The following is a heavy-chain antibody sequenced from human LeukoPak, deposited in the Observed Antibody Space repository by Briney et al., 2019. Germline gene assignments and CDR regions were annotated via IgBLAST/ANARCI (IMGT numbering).Heavy chain of an antibody. CDR2: LSASGSSI. CDR3: AKESSYGIAARPYFHY. CDR1: GFTFSSYA. V-gene: IGHV3-23*01. J-gene: IGHJ4*02. Sequence: GGSLRLSCAASGFTFSSYAMGWVRQAPGKGLEWVSSLSASGSSINHADSVKGRFTISRDNSKDTLYLLMNSLRAEDTALYYCAKESSYGIAARPYFHYWGQGALVTVSS. D-gene: IGHD6-6*01.